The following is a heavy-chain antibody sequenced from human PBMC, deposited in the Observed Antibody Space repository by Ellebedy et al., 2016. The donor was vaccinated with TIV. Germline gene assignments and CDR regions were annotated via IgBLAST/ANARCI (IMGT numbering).Heavy chain of an antibody. CDR1: GYTFTGYY. J-gene: IGHJ4*02. D-gene: IGHD3-10*01. CDR2: INPNSGGT. V-gene: IGHV1-2*02. CDR3: ARVMVRGVIPSRFGY. Sequence: AASVKVSCKASGYTFTGYYMHWVRQAPGQGLEWMGWINPNSGGTNYAQKFQGRVTMTRDTSISTAYMELSRLRSDDTAVYYCARVMVRGVIPSRFGYWGQGTLVTVSS.